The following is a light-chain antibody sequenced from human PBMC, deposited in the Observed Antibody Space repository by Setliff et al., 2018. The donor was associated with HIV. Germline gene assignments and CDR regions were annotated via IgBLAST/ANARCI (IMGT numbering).Light chain of an antibody. CDR1: SSDVGGYNY. V-gene: IGLV2-11*01. Sequence: QSVLTQPRSVSGSPGQSVTISCTGTSSDVGGYNYVSWFQQHPGKAPKLMIYDVSKRPSGVPDHFSGSKSGNTASLTISGLQAEDDADYYCCSYAGSSYVFGTGTKVTVL. CDR3: CSYAGSSYV. J-gene: IGLJ1*01. CDR2: DVS.